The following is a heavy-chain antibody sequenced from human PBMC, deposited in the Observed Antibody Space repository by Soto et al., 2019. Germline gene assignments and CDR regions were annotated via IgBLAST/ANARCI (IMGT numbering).Heavy chain of an antibody. CDR3: ARLHYGTYAFDI. D-gene: IGHD4-17*01. Sequence: SETLSLTCTVSGGSISSYYWSWIRQPPGKGLEWIGYIYYSGSTNYNPSLKSRVTISVDTSKNQFSLKLSSVTAADTAVYYCARLHYGTYAFDIWGQGTMVTV. V-gene: IGHV4-59*08. CDR2: IYYSGST. J-gene: IGHJ3*02. CDR1: GGSISSYY.